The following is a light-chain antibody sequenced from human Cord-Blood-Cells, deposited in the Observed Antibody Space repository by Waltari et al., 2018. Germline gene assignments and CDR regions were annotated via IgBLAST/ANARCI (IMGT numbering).Light chain of an antibody. CDR1: HSVSSSY. CDR3: QQYGSSPRT. J-gene: IGKJ1*01. Sequence: EIVLTQSPGTLSLSPGERATLSCRAIHSVSSSYLAWYQQKPGQAPRLLSYGASSRATGVPDRFSGSGSGTDFTLTISRLEPEDFAVYYCQQYGSSPRTFGQGTKVEIK. CDR2: GAS. V-gene: IGKV3-20*01.